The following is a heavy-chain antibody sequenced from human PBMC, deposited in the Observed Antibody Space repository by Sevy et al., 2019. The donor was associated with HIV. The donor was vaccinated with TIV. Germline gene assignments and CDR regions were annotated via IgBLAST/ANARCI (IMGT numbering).Heavy chain of an antibody. CDR2: IGYDGSNK. CDR3: AKDWVTGTTWGGFDY. V-gene: IGHV3-33*03. D-gene: IGHD1-7*01. CDR1: GFTPSTYG. Sequence: GGSLRLSCAASGFTPSTYGMHWVRQAPGKGLEWVAVIGYDGSNKYYADSVKGRFTISRDNAKKSLYLQMNSLRAEDTALYYCAKDWVTGTTWGGFDYWGQGTLVTVSS. J-gene: IGHJ4*02.